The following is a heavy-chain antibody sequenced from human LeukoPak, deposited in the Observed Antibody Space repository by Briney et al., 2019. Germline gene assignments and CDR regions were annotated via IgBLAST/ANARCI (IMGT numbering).Heavy chain of an antibody. V-gene: IGHV4-39*01. Sequence: SETLSLTCTVSGGSVSNSNYYCGWVRQPPGKGLERIGSIYYSGSTYCNPSLKSRVTISVDTSKNQFSLKLSSVTAADTAVYYCARQRGYCSGGSCYGMFDYWGQGTLVTVSS. CDR1: GGSVSNSNYY. CDR2: IYYSGST. CDR3: ARQRGYCSGGSCYGMFDY. J-gene: IGHJ4*02. D-gene: IGHD2-15*01.